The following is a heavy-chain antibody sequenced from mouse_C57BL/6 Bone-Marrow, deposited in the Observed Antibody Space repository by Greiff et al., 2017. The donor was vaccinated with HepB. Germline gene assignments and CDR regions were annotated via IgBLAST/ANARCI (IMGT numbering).Heavy chain of an antibody. J-gene: IGHJ2*01. CDR1: GFTFSSYA. D-gene: IGHD2-3*01. CDR2: ISSGGDYI. CDR3: TRDGGPYYFDY. Sequence: EVKLVESGEGLVKPGGSLKLSCAASGFTFSSYAMSWVRQTPETRLEWVAYISSGGDYIYYADTVKGRFTISRDNARNTLYLQMSSLKSEDTAMYYCTRDGGPYYFDYWGQGTTLTVSS. V-gene: IGHV5-9-1*02.